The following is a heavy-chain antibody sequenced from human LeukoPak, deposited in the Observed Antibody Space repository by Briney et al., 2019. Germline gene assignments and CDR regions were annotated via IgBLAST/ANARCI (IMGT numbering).Heavy chain of an antibody. CDR1: GGSLSSSSTSY. J-gene: IGHJ4*02. CDR2: MNYGGSS. D-gene: IGHD3-22*01. CDR3: TRYDSVTAMLDY. V-gene: IGHV4-39*01. Sequence: PSETLSLTCTVSGGSLSSSSTSYWGWIRQSPGKGLAWIGSMNYGGSSHYNPSLKSRVTISVDTSKKQFALKLTSVTAADTAVYYCTRYDSVTAMLDYWGQGTLVTVSS.